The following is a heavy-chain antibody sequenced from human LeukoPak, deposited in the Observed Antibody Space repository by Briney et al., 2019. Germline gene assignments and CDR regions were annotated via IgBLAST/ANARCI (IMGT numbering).Heavy chain of an antibody. V-gene: IGHV3-21*01. CDR2: ISSSSSYV. D-gene: IGHD3-10*01. CDR1: GFTSSSYS. J-gene: IGHJ4*02. CDR3: ARDGSGAHHFDY. Sequence: GGSLRLSCAASGFTSSSYSMNWVRQAPGKGLEWVSSISSSSSYVYYADSVKGRFTISRDNAKNSLYLQMNSLRAEDTAVYYCARDGSGAHHFDYWGQGTLVTVSS.